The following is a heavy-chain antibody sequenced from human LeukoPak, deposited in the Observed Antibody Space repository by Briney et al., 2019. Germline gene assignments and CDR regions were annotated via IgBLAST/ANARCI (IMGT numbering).Heavy chain of an antibody. CDR1: GFTFSSYA. V-gene: IGHV3-64*01. Sequence: GGSLRLSCAASGFTFSSYAMHWVRQAPGKGLEYVSAISSNGGSTYYANSVKGRFTISRDNSKNTLYLQMNSLRAEDTAVYYCAKASGGYNLDYWGQGTLVTVSS. CDR2: ISSNGGST. CDR3: AKASGGYNLDY. D-gene: IGHD5-24*01. J-gene: IGHJ4*02.